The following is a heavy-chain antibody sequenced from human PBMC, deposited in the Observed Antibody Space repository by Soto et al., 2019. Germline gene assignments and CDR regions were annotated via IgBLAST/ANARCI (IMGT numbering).Heavy chain of an antibody. D-gene: IGHD3-3*01. CDR3: ARRTWRGRADY. V-gene: IGHV3-23*01. CDR2: IGGSGGDT. Sequence: EVQLLASGGGLVQPGGSLRLSCAASGFPFSSYAMSWVRQAPGKGLEWVSGIGGSGGDTFYADSVKGRFTVSRDNAENTLYLQLNSLRVEGSAIYYCARRTWRGRADYWGQGILVTVSS. J-gene: IGHJ4*02. CDR1: GFPFSSYA.